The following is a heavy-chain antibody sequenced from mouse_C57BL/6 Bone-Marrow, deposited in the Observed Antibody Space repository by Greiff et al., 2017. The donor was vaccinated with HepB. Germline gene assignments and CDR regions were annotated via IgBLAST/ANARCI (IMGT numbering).Heavy chain of an antibody. D-gene: IGHD2-5*01. J-gene: IGHJ2*01. CDR2: IYPGSGST. V-gene: IGHV1-55*01. CDR1: GYTFTSYW. CDR3: ARRGAYYSNYGFDY. Sequence: VQLQQPGAELVKPGASVKMSCKASGYTFTSYWITWVKQRPGQGLEWIGDIYPGSGSTNYNEKFKSKATLTVDTSSSTAYMQLSSLTSEDSAVYYCARRGAYYSNYGFDYWGQGTTLTVSS.